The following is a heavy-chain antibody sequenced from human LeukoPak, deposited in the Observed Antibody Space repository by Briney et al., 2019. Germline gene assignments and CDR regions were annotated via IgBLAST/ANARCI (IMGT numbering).Heavy chain of an antibody. Sequence: ASVKVSCKASGYTFTGSYMHWVRQAPGQGLEWMGRIHPNSGGTNYAQKFQGRVTMTRDTSISTVYMELSRLRSDDTAMYYCARVIQKYSSSSIDYWGQGTLVTVSS. CDR2: IHPNSGGT. V-gene: IGHV1-2*06. D-gene: IGHD6-6*01. J-gene: IGHJ4*02. CDR1: GYTFTGSY. CDR3: ARVIQKYSSSSIDY.